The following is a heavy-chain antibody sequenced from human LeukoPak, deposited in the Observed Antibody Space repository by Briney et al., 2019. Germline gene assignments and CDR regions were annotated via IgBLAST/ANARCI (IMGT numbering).Heavy chain of an antibody. CDR1: GGSFSGYY. Sequence: SETLSLTCAVYGGSFSGYYWSWIRQPPGKGLEWIGEINHSGSTNYNPSLKSRVTISVDTSKNQFSLKLSSVTAADTAVYYCARGRTLFPGYYYGMDVWGQGTTVTVSS. CDR2: INHSGST. V-gene: IGHV4-34*01. J-gene: IGHJ6*02. CDR3: ARGRTLFPGYYYGMDV. D-gene: IGHD1-1*01.